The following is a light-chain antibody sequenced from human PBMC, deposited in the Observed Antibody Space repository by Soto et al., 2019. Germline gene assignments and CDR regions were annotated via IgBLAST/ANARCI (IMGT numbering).Light chain of an antibody. J-gene: IGKJ4*01. Sequence: ETVMTQSPGTLSVSPGERATLSCRASQSVSSNLAWYQQKPGQAPRLLIYDASARATGIPARCSGSGSGTEFTLTISSLQSEDVVVYYCEQYHEWPLTFGGGTEVEIK. CDR2: DAS. CDR1: QSVSSN. CDR3: EQYHEWPLT. V-gene: IGKV3D-15*01.